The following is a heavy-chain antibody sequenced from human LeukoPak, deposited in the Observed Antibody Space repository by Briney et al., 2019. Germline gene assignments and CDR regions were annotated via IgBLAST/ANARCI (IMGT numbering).Heavy chain of an antibody. CDR1: GGSISSSSYY. D-gene: IGHD4-17*01. J-gene: IGHJ3*02. CDR2: IYYSGST. Sequence: SETLSLTCTVSGGSISSSSYYWGWIRQPPGKGLEWIGSIYYSGSTYYNPSLKSRVTISVDTSKNQFSLKLSSVTAADTAVYYCARALTVTIDAFDIWGQGTMVNVSS. V-gene: IGHV4-39*07. CDR3: ARALTVTIDAFDI.